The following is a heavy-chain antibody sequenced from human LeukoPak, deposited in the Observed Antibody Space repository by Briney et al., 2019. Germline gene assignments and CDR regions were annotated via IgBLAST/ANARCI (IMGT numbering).Heavy chain of an antibody. J-gene: IGHJ6*02. CDR2: IYSGGST. CDR3: ARGVGNLTYYYYYGMDV. CDR1: GFTVSSNY. V-gene: IGHV3-66*02. Sequence: GGSLRLSCAASGFTVSSNYMSWVRQAPGKGLEWVSVIYSGGSTYYADSVKGRFTISRDNSKNTLYLQMNSLRAEDTAVYYCARGVGNLTYYYYYGMDVWGQGTTVTVSS. D-gene: IGHD4-23*01.